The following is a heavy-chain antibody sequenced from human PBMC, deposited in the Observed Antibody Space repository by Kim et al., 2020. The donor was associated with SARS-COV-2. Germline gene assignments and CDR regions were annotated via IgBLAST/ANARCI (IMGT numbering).Heavy chain of an antibody. D-gene: IGHD3-3*01. V-gene: IGHV3-11*06. Sequence: SVKRRFTRSRDNAKNALCLQMKSLRAEDTAVYYCARDLSYDFWSGYSIDYWGQGTLVTVSS. CDR3: ARDLSYDFWSGYSIDY. J-gene: IGHJ4*02.